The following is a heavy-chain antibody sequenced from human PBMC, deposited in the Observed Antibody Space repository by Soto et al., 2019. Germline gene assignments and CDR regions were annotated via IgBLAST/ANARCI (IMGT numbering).Heavy chain of an antibody. CDR1: GAAPGGDD. D-gene: IGHD6-13*01. J-gene: IGHJ4*02. V-gene: IGHV4-34*01. CDR3: ARNGGSTLHYFDS. Sequence: GAAPGGDDRIGTCPFQGKKLEWSGEISHSGTTIYNPSLKSRVTISIDTSKNQFSLKLTSMTAADTGVYYCARNGGSTLHYFDSSGQGTVVTDSS. CDR2: ISHSGTT.